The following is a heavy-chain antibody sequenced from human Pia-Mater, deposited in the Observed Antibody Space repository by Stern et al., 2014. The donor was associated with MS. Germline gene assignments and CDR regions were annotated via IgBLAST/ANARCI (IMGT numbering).Heavy chain of an antibody. CDR2: IIPNIGPA. D-gene: IGHD1-14*01. CDR1: GGTFNGYA. CDR3: ARDGRPTYNYGLDV. V-gene: IGHV1-69*01. Sequence: QVKLVQSGAEVKKPGASVKISCKASGGTFNGYAINWLRQAPGQGLEWMGGIIPNIGPANYAQKFQGRVTIPADESTRTSSMQLSSLRSDDTAVYYCARDGRPTYNYGLDVWGQGTTVTVSS. J-gene: IGHJ6*02.